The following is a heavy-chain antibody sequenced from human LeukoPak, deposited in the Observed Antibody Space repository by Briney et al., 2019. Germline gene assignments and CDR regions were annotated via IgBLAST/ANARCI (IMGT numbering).Heavy chain of an antibody. J-gene: IGHJ5*02. CDR1: GFTFSSYA. CDR3: AKVIFVRMRQQLVQGWFDP. CDR2: ISGSGGST. V-gene: IGHV3-23*01. D-gene: IGHD6-13*01. Sequence: GGSLRLSCAASGFTFSSYAMSWVRQAPGKGLEWVSAISGSGGSTYYADSVKGRFTISRDNSKNTLYLQMNSLRVEDTAVYYCAKVIFVRMRQQLVQGWFDPWGQGTLVTVSS.